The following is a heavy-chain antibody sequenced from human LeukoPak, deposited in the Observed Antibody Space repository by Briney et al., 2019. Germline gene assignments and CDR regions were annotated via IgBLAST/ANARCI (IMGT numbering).Heavy chain of an antibody. V-gene: IGHV4-30-4*01. CDR1: GGSISSGDYY. D-gene: IGHD5-18*01. Sequence: SETRSLTCTVSGGSISSGDYYWSWIRQPPGKGLEWIGYIYYSGSTYYNPSLKSRVTISVDTSKNQFSLKLSSVTAADTAVYYCARAIVDTATNFDYWGQGTLVTVSS. J-gene: IGHJ4*02. CDR3: ARAIVDTATNFDY. CDR2: IYYSGST.